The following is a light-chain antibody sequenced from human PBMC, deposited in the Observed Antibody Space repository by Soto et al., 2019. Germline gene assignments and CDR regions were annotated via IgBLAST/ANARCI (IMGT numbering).Light chain of an antibody. J-gene: IGKJ4*01. Sequence: EIVLTQSPATLYLSPGERATLSCSPTQSISTNLSWYQQKPGQAPQLLISDASNRATSTPARFSGSGSGTDFTLNISSQEPEVFAVYFCNQGGGRRTFGGGTKVQI. V-gene: IGKV3-11*01. CDR2: DAS. CDR1: QSISTN. CDR3: NQGGGRRT.